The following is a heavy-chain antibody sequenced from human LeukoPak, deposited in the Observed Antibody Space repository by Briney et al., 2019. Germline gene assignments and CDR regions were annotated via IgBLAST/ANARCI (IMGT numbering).Heavy chain of an antibody. V-gene: IGHV3-7*01. D-gene: IGHD1-26*01. CDR2: IKQDGSTK. J-gene: IGHJ4*02. Sequence: GGSLRLSCAASGFTFTNSWMAWVRQAPGKGLEWVANIKQDGSTKHYADSLKGRFTISRDNPKNSLYLQMNDLRADDTAVYYCTRDTDGSLDYWGQGILVTVAS. CDR1: GFTFTNSW. CDR3: TRDTDGSLDY.